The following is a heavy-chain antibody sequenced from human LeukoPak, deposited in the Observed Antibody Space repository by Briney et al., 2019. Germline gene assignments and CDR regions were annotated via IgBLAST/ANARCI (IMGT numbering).Heavy chain of an antibody. CDR2: ISSSSSYI. CDR1: GLSFSSYA. J-gene: IGHJ4*02. Sequence: GGSLRLSCVVSGLSFSSYAMNWVRQAPGKGLEWVSSISSSSSYIYYADSVKGRFTISRDNAKNSLYLQMNSLRAEDTAVYYCARDAKSVYYYDSSQNTKFDYWGQGTLVTVSS. V-gene: IGHV3-21*01. CDR3: ARDAKSVYYYDSSQNTKFDY. D-gene: IGHD3-22*01.